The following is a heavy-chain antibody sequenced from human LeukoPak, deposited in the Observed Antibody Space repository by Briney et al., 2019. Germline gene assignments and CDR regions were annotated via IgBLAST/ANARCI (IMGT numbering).Heavy chain of an antibody. V-gene: IGHV3-30*04. Sequence: GGSLRLSCAASGFTFSSYAMHWVRQAPGKGLEWVAVISYDGSNKYYADSVKGRFTISRDNSKNTLYLQMNSLRAEDTAVYYCARDRRWLQPGDYWGQGTLVTVSS. J-gene: IGHJ4*02. CDR3: ARDRRWLQPGDY. CDR1: GFTFSSYA. D-gene: IGHD5-24*01. CDR2: ISYDGSNK.